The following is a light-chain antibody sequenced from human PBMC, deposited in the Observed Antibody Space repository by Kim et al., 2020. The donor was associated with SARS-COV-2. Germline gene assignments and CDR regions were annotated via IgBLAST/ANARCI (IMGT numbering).Light chain of an antibody. Sequence: VSPGQTASITCSGDKLGDKYGCWYQQKPGQSPVLVIYQGSKRPSGIPERFSGSNSGNTATLTIRGTQAMDEADYYCLAWDSGNVVFGPGTKVTVL. J-gene: IGLJ1*01. CDR3: LAWDSGNVV. CDR1: KLGDKY. CDR2: QGS. V-gene: IGLV3-1*01.